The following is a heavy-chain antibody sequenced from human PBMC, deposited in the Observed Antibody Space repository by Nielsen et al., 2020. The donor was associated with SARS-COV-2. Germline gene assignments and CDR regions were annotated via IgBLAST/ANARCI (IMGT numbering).Heavy chain of an antibody. V-gene: IGHV3-23*03. CDR2: IYSGGSST. D-gene: IGHD4-17*01. CDR3: ARALTVTTT. Sequence: GGSLRLSCAASGFTFSSYAMSWVRQAPGKGLEWVSVIYSGGSSTYYADSVKGRFTISRDNSKNTLYLQMNSLRAEDTAVYYCARALTVTTTWGQGTLVTVSS. CDR1: GFTFSSYA. J-gene: IGHJ5*02.